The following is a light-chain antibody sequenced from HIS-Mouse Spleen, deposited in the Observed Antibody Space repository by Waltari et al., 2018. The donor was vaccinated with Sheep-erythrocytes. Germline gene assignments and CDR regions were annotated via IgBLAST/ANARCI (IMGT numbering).Light chain of an antibody. J-gene: IGKJ4*01. V-gene: IGKV1-33*01. CDR2: DAS. CDR3: QQYDNLLT. Sequence: DIQMTQSPSSLSASVGDRVTITCQASQDITNSLNWYQQNPGKAPKLLIYDASNLETGVPSRFSGSGSGTDVTFTISSLQPEDIATYYCQQYDNLLTFGGGTKVEIK. CDR1: QDITNS.